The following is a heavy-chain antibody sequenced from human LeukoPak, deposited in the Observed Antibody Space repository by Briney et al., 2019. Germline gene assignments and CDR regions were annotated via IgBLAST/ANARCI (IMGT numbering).Heavy chain of an antibody. CDR2: SSGSGSTI. CDR3: ARYYYDSSGYYYFDY. Sequence: GGSLRLSCAASGFTFSTYEINWVRQAPGKGLEYSSYSSGSGSTIYYADSVKGRFTISRDNAKNSLSLQMNSLRAEDTAVYFCARYYYDSSGYYYFDYWGQGTLVTVSS. J-gene: IGHJ4*02. D-gene: IGHD3-22*01. V-gene: IGHV3-48*03. CDR1: GFTFSTYE.